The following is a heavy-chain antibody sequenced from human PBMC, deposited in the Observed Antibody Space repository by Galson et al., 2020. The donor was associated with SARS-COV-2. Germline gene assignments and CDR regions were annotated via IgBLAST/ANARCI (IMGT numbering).Heavy chain of an antibody. Sequence: SQTLSLTCTVSGGSISSYYWSWIRQPAGKGLEWIGRIYTSGSTNYNPSHKSRVTMSVDTSKNQFSLKLSSVTAADTAVYYCARDAFGPRDGYNYLEGYYYGMDVWGQGTTVTVSS. CDR2: IYTSGST. V-gene: IGHV4-4*07. J-gene: IGHJ6*02. D-gene: IGHD5-12*01. CDR1: GGSISSYY. CDR3: ARDAFGPRDGYNYLEGYYYGMDV.